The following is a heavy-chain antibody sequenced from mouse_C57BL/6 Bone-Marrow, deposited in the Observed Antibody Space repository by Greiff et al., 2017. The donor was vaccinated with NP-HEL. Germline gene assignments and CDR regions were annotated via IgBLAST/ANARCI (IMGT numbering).Heavy chain of an antibody. Sequence: VQLQESGAELVKPGASVKISCKASGYAFSSYWMNWVKQRPGKGLEWIGQIYPGDGDTNYNGKFKGKATLTADKSSSTAYMQLSSLTSEDSAVYFCARFLYGNFGYYYAMDYWGQGTSVTVSS. V-gene: IGHV1-80*01. CDR2: IYPGDGDT. D-gene: IGHD2-1*01. CDR3: ARFLYGNFGYYYAMDY. J-gene: IGHJ4*01. CDR1: GYAFSSYW.